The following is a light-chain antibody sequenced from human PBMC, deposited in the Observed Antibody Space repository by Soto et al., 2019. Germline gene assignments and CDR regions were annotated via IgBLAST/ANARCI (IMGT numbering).Light chain of an antibody. CDR1: QTIDSW. Sequence: EIQMTQSPSTVSASVGAGFAITCRASQTIDSWLAWYQQRPGKPPNLLIYKASTLASGVPSRFSGSGSGTEFTLTINSLQPDDFATYYCQQSSSTPRTFGQGTKVDI. V-gene: IGKV1-5*03. J-gene: IGKJ1*01. CDR3: QQSSSTPRT. CDR2: KAS.